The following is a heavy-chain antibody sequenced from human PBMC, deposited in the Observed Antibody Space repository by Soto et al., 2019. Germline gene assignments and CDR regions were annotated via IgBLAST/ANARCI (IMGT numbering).Heavy chain of an antibody. V-gene: IGHV1-69*01. Sequence: QLVQSGAEVKKPGASVKVSCKTSGPTFIAYYIHWVRQAPGQGLEWIGGIIPNFGAPNYAQKFQGRVSITADEVTTTIYMELKGLRSEDTAVYYCSTPARDFYGPFYQHSGLDFWGQGTRLTVSS. D-gene: IGHD3-16*01. CDR2: IIPNFGAP. CDR1: GPTFIAYY. J-gene: IGHJ6*02. CDR3: STPARDFYGPFYQHSGLDF.